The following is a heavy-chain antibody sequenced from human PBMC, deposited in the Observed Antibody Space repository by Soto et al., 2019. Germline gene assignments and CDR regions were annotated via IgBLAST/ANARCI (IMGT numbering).Heavy chain of an antibody. J-gene: IGHJ6*02. Sequence: QVQLVESGGGVVQPGRSLRLSCAASGFTFSSYGMHWVRQAPGKGLEWVAVISYDGSDNYYADSVKGRFTISRDNSKSTLFLQMNSLRPEDTAVYYCAKDRYCGGGSCYSAAYGLVVWGQGTTVTVSS. V-gene: IGHV3-30*18. D-gene: IGHD2-15*01. CDR1: GFTFSSYG. CDR3: AKDRYCGGGSCYSAAYGLVV. CDR2: ISYDGSDN.